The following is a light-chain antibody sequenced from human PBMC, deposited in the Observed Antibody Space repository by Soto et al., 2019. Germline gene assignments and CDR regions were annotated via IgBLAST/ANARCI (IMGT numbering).Light chain of an antibody. J-gene: IGKJ5*01. CDR3: QQYYGLPPLT. CDR2: HAS. Sequence: DIQMTQSPSSLSASIGDRVTISFHASQNITNNLSWYQQKPGKAPNLLIYHASKLAKGVTSRFSGSGSGTDFSFIITSLQREDLATYYCQQYYGLPPLTFGQGTRLEN. V-gene: IGKV1-33*01. CDR1: QNITNN.